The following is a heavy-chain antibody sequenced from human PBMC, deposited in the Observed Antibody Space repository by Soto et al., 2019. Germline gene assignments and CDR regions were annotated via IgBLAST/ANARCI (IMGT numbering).Heavy chain of an antibody. CDR2: IYSGGST. Sequence: EVQLVESGGGLIQPGGSLRLSCAASGFTVSSNYMSWVRQAPGKGLEWVSVIYSGGSTYYADSVKGRFTISRDNSKNTMYLQMNSLRAEDTAVYYCARDGGDYDDPYYGMDVWGQGTTVTVSS. V-gene: IGHV3-53*01. CDR1: GFTVSSNY. J-gene: IGHJ6*02. D-gene: IGHD4-17*01. CDR3: ARDGGDYDDPYYGMDV.